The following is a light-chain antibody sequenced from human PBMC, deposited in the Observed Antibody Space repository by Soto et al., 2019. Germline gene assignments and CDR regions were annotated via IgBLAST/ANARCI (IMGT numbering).Light chain of an antibody. Sequence: QLVLTQPPSVSGAPGQRVTISCIGADSDVHWYQQLPGTAPKVLIYGNNNRPSGVPDRFSGSKSGTSASLAITGLQAEDEADYYCQSYDSSLSGWVFGGGTKLTVL. CDR2: GNN. CDR1: GADSD. J-gene: IGLJ3*02. V-gene: IGLV1-40*01. CDR3: QSYDSSLSGWV.